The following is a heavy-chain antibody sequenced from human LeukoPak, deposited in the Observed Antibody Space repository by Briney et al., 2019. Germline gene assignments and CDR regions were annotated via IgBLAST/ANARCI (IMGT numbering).Heavy chain of an antibody. CDR3: ARSTYSSSSYYFDY. Sequence: GGSLRLSCAASGFTFSNYGIHWVPQAPGKGLEWVAVIWSDGINKYYVDSVKGRFTISRDNSKNTLYLQMNSLRADDTAVYYCARSTYSSSSYYFDYWGQGSLVTVSS. CDR1: GFTFSNYG. J-gene: IGHJ4*02. CDR2: IWSDGINK. D-gene: IGHD6-13*01. V-gene: IGHV3-33*01.